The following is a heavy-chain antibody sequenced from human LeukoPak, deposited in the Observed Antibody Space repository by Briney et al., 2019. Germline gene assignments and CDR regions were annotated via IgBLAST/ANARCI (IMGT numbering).Heavy chain of an antibody. CDR3: ARKGSDSSGYNDAFDI. J-gene: IGHJ3*02. CDR1: GFTVSSNY. Sequence: GGSLRLSCAASGFTVSSNYMSWVRQAPGKGLEWVSVIYSGGSTYYADSVKGRFTIPRDNSKNTLYLQMNSLRAEDTAVYYCARKGSDSSGYNDAFDIWGQGTMVTVSS. V-gene: IGHV3-53*01. CDR2: IYSGGST. D-gene: IGHD3-22*01.